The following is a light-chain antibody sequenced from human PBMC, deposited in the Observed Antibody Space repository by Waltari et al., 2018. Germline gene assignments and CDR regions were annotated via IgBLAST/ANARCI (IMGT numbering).Light chain of an antibody. V-gene: IGLV1-40*01. CDR1: SSNIGAGYD. J-gene: IGLJ2*01. Sequence: QSVLTQPPSVSGAPGQRVTIPCTGSSSNIGAGYDVHWYQQLPGTAPKLLIYGNNNRPPGVPDRFSGSKSGTSASRAITGLQAEDEADYYCQSYDSSLSGGVFGGGTKLTVL. CDR3: QSYDSSLSGGV. CDR2: GNN.